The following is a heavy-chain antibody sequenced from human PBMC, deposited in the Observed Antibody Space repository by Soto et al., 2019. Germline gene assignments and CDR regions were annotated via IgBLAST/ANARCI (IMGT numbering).Heavy chain of an antibody. D-gene: IGHD3-10*01. CDR3: ARDEFGPNTREFDP. V-gene: IGHV4-4*07. J-gene: IGHJ5*02. CDR1: GDFISYYS. CDR2: VYSTGTI. Sequence: SETLSLTCTVSGDFISYYSWAWIRQSAGKGLEWIGRVYSTGTIFYNPSLKSRATMSVDTSKNQFSLKLTSVNAADTAVYYCARDEFGPNTREFDPWGQGALVTVSS.